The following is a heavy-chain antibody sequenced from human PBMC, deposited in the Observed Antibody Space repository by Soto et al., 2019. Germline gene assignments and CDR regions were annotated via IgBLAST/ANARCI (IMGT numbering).Heavy chain of an antibody. V-gene: IGHV1-3*04. CDR3: ARDYSYYFGSGTYSPENWFDP. D-gene: IGHD3-10*01. J-gene: IGHJ5*02. CDR2: INTANGNT. CDR1: GYTFASFA. Sequence: ASLKVSCKTSGYTFASFAIHWVRQAPGQRLEYMGWINTANGNTKYSQKFQGRLTITRDTSASTAYMELSSLRSEDTALYYCARDYSYYFGSGTYSPENWFDPWGQGTLVTVPQ.